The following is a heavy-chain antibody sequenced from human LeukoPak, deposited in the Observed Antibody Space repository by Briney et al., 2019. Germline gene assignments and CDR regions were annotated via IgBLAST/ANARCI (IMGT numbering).Heavy chain of an antibody. J-gene: IGHJ3*02. Sequence: GGSLRLSCAASGFTFSSFAMSWVRQAPGKGLEWVSAISDSGGTTYYADSVKGRFTISRDNSKNTLYLQMNSLRAEDTAVYYCARVENEAFDIWGQGTMVTVSS. CDR2: ISDSGGTT. V-gene: IGHV3-23*01. CDR3: ARVENEAFDI. CDR1: GFTFSSFA. D-gene: IGHD2-15*01.